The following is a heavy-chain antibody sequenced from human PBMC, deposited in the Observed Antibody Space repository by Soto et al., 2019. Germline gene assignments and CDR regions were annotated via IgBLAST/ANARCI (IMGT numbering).Heavy chain of an antibody. CDR1: GFTFSNAW. D-gene: IGHD3-10*01. Sequence: EVQLVDSGGGLAKPGGSLRLSCAASGFTFSNAWMNWVRQGPGKGLEWVGRIKSKSDGGTTDYAAPVTGRFTISRDESRNTLYLQMSSLKTDDTALYYCVTSTKDLTDHYYLHGMDVWGQGTTVTVSS. CDR2: IKSKSDGGTT. J-gene: IGHJ6*02. CDR3: VTSTKDLTDHYYLHGMDV. V-gene: IGHV3-15*07.